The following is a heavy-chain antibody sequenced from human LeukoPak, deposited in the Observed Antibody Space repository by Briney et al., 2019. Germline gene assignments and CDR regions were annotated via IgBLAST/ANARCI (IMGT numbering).Heavy chain of an antibody. CDR2: MSWNRNTI. CDR1: GFTVDDYA. Sequence: PGGSLRLSCAASGFTVDDYAMHWVRQAPGKGLEWVSGMSWNRNTIGYADSVKGRFTISRDNAKNSLYLQMNSLRVEDTALYYCAKDTEPKTGYSYGKGFDYWAQGTLVTVSS. V-gene: IGHV3-9*01. CDR3: AKDTEPKTGYSYGKGFDY. D-gene: IGHD5-18*01. J-gene: IGHJ4*02.